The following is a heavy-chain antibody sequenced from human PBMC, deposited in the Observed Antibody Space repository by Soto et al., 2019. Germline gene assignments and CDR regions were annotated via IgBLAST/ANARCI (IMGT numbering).Heavy chain of an antibody. CDR1: GYTFTSYG. D-gene: IGHD3-22*01. Sequence: QVQLVQSGAEVKKPGASVKVSCKASGYTFTSYGISWVRQAPGQGLEWMGWISAYNGNTNYAQKLQGRVTMTTDTSTSTAYLELRSLRSDDTSVYYCASGRDNYYDSSGYPRHYGMDVWGQGTTVTVSS. CDR3: ASGRDNYYDSSGYPRHYGMDV. CDR2: ISAYNGNT. J-gene: IGHJ6*02. V-gene: IGHV1-18*04.